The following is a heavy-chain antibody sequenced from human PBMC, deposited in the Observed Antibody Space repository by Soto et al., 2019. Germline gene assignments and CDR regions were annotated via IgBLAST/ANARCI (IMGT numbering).Heavy chain of an antibody. CDR2: IDPGSTTI. CDR1: GLTFSSYS. J-gene: IGHJ4*02. V-gene: IGHV3-48*01. Sequence: EVELVESGGGLVQPGGSLRLSCAASGLTFSSYSMNWVRQAPGKGLEWVSYIDPGSTTIYYADSVEGRFSISRDNAKDSLYLQMNSLRAEDTAVYYCATRGEYCGSTSCYYFDYWGQGTLVTVSS. CDR3: ATRGEYCGSTSCYYFDY. D-gene: IGHD2-2*01.